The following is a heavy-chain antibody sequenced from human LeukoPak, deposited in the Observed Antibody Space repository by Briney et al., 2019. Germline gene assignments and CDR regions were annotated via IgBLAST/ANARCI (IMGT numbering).Heavy chain of an antibody. D-gene: IGHD2-2*01. CDR3: VRAAMPYIINGRRFDY. J-gene: IGHJ4*02. V-gene: IGHV3-13*04. CDR1: GYTSSAYD. Sequence: GGSLRLSCAASGYTSSAYDMHWVRQITGGGLEWVSTSGTVGDTFYSDSVKGRFTISRENAKNSVHLQMNSLRVEDSAIYFCVRAAMPYIINGRRFDYWGQGTLVTVSS. CDR2: SGTVGDT.